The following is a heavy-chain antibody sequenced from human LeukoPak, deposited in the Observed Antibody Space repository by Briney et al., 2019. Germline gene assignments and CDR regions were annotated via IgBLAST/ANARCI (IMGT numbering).Heavy chain of an antibody. J-gene: IGHJ4*02. CDR3: ARAKPSGWFDY. CDR2: IYYSGST. D-gene: IGHD6-19*01. V-gene: IGHV4-59*01. Sequence: SETMSHTCTVSGGSISSYYWSWIRQAPGKGLEWIGYIYYSGSTNYNPSLKSRVTISVDTSKNQFSLKLSSVTAADTAVYYCARAKPSGWFDYWGQGTLVTVS. CDR1: GGSISSYY.